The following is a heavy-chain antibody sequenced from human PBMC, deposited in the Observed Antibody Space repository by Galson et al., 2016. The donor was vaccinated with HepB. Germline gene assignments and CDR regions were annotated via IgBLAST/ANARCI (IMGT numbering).Heavy chain of an antibody. CDR3: ARDYSSSSRYNYFDY. CDR2: TYSGGST. Sequence: LRLSCAASGFTVSSNYMSWVRQAPGKGLEWVSVTYSGGSTYYADSVKGRFTISRDNSKNTLYLQMNSLRAEDTAVYYCARDYSSSSRYNYFDYWGQGTLVTVSS. J-gene: IGHJ4*02. CDR1: GFTVSSNY. V-gene: IGHV3-53*01. D-gene: IGHD6-6*01.